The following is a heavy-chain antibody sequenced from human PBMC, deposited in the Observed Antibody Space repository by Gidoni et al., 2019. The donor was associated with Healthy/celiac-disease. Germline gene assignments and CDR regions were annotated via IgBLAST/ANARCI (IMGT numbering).Heavy chain of an antibody. Sequence: QVQLQESGPGLVKPSETLSLTCTVSGGSVSSGSYYWSWIRQPPGKGLEWIGYTYYSGSTNYNPSLKSRVTISVDTSKNQFSLKLSSVTAADTAVYYCARDRMTNYYYGMDVWGKGTTVTVSS. V-gene: IGHV4-61*01. J-gene: IGHJ6*04. D-gene: IGHD2-15*01. CDR2: TYYSGST. CDR1: GGSVSSGSYY. CDR3: ARDRMTNYYYGMDV.